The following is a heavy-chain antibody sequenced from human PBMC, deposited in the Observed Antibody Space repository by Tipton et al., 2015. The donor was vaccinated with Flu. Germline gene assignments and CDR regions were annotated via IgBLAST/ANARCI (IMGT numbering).Heavy chain of an antibody. CDR1: GFTFSSYG. D-gene: IGHD2-15*01. Sequence: SLRLSCAASGFTFSSYGMHWVRQAPGKGLEWVAVIWYDGSNKYYADSVKGRFTISRDNSKNTLYLQMNSLRAEDTAVYYCASGYCSGGSCYTHYGMDVWGQGTTVTVSS. CDR3: ASGYCSGGSCYTHYGMDV. J-gene: IGHJ6*02. V-gene: IGHV3-33*01. CDR2: IWYDGSNK.